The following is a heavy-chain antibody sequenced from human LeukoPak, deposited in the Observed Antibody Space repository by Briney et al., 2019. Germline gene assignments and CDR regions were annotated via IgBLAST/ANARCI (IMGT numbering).Heavy chain of an antibody. CDR3: ARESYCSSTSCYSDYYYYGMDV. CDR1: GYTFTSYG. J-gene: IGHJ6*02. D-gene: IGHD2-2*01. Sequence: ASVKVSCKASGYTFTSYGISWVRQAPGQGLEWMGWISAYNGNTNYAQKLQGRVTMTTDTSTSTAYMELRSLRSDDTAVYYCARESYCSSTSCYSDYYYYGMDVWGQGATVTVSS. V-gene: IGHV1-18*01. CDR2: ISAYNGNT.